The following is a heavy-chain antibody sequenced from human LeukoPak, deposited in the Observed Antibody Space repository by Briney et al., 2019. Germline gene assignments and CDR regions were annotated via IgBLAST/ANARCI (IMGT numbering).Heavy chain of an antibody. J-gene: IGHJ4*02. D-gene: IGHD6-6*01. Sequence: SETLSLTCTVSGGSISSSSYYWGWIRQPPGKGLEWIGSIYYSGSTYYNPSLKSRVTISVDTSKNQLSLKLSSVTAADTAVYYCARGAEKGYSSSSALDYWGQGTLVTVSS. CDR3: ARGAEKGYSSSSALDY. CDR1: GGSISSSSYY. V-gene: IGHV4-39*07. CDR2: IYYSGST.